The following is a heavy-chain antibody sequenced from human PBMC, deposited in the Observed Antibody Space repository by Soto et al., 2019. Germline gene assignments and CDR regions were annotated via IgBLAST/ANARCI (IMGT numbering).Heavy chain of an antibody. CDR1: GYTFTSYA. CDR2: ISAGNGNT. D-gene: IGHD3-10*01. Sequence: ASVKVSCKASGYTFTSYAMHWVRQAPGERFECMGWISAGNGNTKYSQKFQGRVTITRDTSASTAYMELSSLRSEDTAVYYCARGLWFEELYGMDVWGQETTLTVSS. V-gene: IGHV1-3*01. CDR3: ARGLWFEELYGMDV. J-gene: IGHJ6*01.